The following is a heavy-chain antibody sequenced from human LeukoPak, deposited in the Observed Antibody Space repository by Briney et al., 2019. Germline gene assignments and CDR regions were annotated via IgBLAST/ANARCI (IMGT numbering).Heavy chain of an antibody. V-gene: IGHV3-11*04. Sequence: KSGGSLRLSCAASGFTFSDYYMSWIRQAPGKGLEWVSYTSSSSSTIYYADSVKSRFTISRDNAKNSLYLQMNSLRAEDTAVYYCARLRYYGMDVWGQGTTVTVSS. CDR1: GFTFSDYY. CDR2: TSSSSSTI. J-gene: IGHJ6*02. CDR3: ARLRYYGMDV.